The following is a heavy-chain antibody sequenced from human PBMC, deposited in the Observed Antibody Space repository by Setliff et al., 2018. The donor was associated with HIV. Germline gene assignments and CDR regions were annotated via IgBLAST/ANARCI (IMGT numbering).Heavy chain of an antibody. CDR2: INGDGSSP. D-gene: IGHD3-10*01. CDR3: ARGSLRFGALFPDY. CDR1: GFKFDDYW. Sequence: GGSLRLSCTVSGFKFDDYWMNWIRRSPGKGPVWVSCINGDGSSPGYADSVKGRFTVSRDSLRNILYLQMNSLRGDDTAIYYCARGSLRFGALFPDYWGRGTLVTVSS. V-gene: IGHV3-74*01. J-gene: IGHJ4*02.